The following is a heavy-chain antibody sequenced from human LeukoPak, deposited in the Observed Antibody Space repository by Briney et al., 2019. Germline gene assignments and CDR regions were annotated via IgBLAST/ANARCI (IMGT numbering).Heavy chain of an antibody. J-gene: IGHJ3*02. CDR1: GGSISSYY. D-gene: IGHD2-8*01. Sequence: SETLSLTCTASGGSISSYYWSWIRQPPGKGLEWIGYIFYSGSTSYNPSLKSRVTISVDTSKNQFSLKLSSVTAADTAVYYCARAGLMDAFDIWGQGTMVTVSS. V-gene: IGHV4-59*01. CDR2: IFYSGST. CDR3: ARAGLMDAFDI.